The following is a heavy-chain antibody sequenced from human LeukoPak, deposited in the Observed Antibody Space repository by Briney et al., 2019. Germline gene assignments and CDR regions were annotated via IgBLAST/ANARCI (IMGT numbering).Heavy chain of an antibody. V-gene: IGHV1-8*01. CDR3: AREYYDFWILFDY. Sequence: GASVKVSCKASGYTFTSYDINRVRQATGQGLEWMGWMNPNSGNTGYAQKFQGRVTMTRNTSISTAYMELSSLRSEDTAVYYCAREYYDFWILFDYWGQGTLVTVSS. CDR1: GYTFTSYD. CDR2: MNPNSGNT. J-gene: IGHJ4*02. D-gene: IGHD3-3*01.